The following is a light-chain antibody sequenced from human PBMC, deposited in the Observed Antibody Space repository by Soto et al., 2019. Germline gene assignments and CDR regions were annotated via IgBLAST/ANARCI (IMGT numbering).Light chain of an antibody. J-gene: IGLJ1*01. V-gene: IGLV2-14*03. CDR3: SSYTGDNTLYV. CDR1: SNDVGGYNY. Sequence: QSALTQPASVSGSPGQSITISCTGTSNDVGGYNYVSWYQQLPGEAPRLIFYDVSNRPAGFSDRFSASKSGNTASLTISGLLPEDEADYYCSSYTGDNTLYVFGTGTKLTVL. CDR2: DVS.